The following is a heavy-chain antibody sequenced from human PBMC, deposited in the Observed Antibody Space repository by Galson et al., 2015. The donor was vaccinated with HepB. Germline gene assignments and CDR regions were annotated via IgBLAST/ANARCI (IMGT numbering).Heavy chain of an antibody. CDR3: AREPNYDISSYYSDY. D-gene: IGHD3-22*01. CDR1: AFTFSSDS. J-gene: IGHJ4*02. CDR2: ISSSSYYK. V-gene: IGHV3-21*01. Sequence: SLRLSCAASAFTFSSDSMNWVRQAPGKGLEWVSSISSSSYYKYYADSVKGRFTIPRDNAKSSLYLQMNSLRAEDTAVYYCAREPNYDISSYYSDYWGQGTLVTVSS.